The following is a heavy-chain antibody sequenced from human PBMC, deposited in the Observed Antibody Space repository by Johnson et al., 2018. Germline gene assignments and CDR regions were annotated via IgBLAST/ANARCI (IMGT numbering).Heavy chain of an antibody. CDR1: GFTFSVYG. CDR2: ISYDGSNE. Sequence: VQLVETGGGVVQPGRSLRLSCAASGFTFSVYGMHWVRQAPGKGLEWVALISYDGSNEYYADPVKGRFTVSRDNSKNTLYLQMNSLRAEDTAVYYCAKASSSWSYHYYMDVGAKGPRSPSP. CDR3: AKASSSWSYHYYMDV. J-gene: IGHJ6*03. V-gene: IGHV3-30*18. D-gene: IGHD6-13*01.